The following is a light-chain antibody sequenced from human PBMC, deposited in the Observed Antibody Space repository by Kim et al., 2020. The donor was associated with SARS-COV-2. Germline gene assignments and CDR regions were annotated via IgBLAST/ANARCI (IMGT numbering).Light chain of an antibody. J-gene: IGKJ2*01. Sequence: EIVLTQSPGTLSLSPGQRATLSCRASQSVSSTYLAWYQHKPGQAPRLLIYDASSRATGIPDRFSGSGSGTDFTLTISRLEPEDFVVYYCQQYGSTPQTFGQGTKLEI. CDR2: DAS. CDR3: QQYGSTPQT. CDR1: QSVSSTY. V-gene: IGKV3-20*01.